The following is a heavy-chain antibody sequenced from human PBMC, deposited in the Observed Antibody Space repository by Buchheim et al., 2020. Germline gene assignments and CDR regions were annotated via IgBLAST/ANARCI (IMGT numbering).Heavy chain of an antibody. Sequence: QLQLQESGPGLVKPSETLSLTCTVSGGSITSSSYYWGWIRQPPGKGLELIGSINYSGTTYYNPSLKSRVTISVDTSKNQFSLKLSSVTTADTAVYYCARRRTAMVDFWGQGTL. J-gene: IGHJ4*02. CDR1: GGSITSSSYY. CDR3: ARRRTAMVDF. D-gene: IGHD5-18*01. CDR2: INYSGTT. V-gene: IGHV4-39*01.